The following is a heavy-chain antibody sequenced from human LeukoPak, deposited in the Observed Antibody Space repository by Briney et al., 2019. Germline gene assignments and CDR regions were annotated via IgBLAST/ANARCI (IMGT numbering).Heavy chain of an antibody. D-gene: IGHD3-3*01. CDR2: IYYSGST. CDR3: ARDIRSYDFWSGYPHYYMDV. V-gene: IGHV4-59*01. J-gene: IGHJ6*03. CDR1: GGSFSGYY. Sequence: SETLSLTCAVYGGSFSGYYWSWIRQPPGKGLEWIGYIYYSGSTNYNPSLKSRVTISVDTSKNHFSLKLSSVTAADTAVYYCARDIRSYDFWSGYPHYYMDVWGKGTTVTVSS.